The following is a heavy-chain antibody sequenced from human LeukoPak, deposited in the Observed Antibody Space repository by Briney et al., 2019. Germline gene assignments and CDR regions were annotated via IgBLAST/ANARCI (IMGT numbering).Heavy chain of an antibody. CDR1: GGSISSSSYY. J-gene: IGHJ6*02. D-gene: IGHD3-9*01. V-gene: IGHV4-39*01. CDR3: ARRMDQGPIYDILTGTYGMDV. Sequence: PSETLSLTCTVSGGSISSSSYYWGWIRQPPGKGLEWIGSIYYSGSTYYNPSLKSRVTISVVTSKNQFSLKLSSVTAADTAVYYCARRMDQGPIYDILTGTYGMDVWGQGTTVTVSS. CDR2: IYYSGST.